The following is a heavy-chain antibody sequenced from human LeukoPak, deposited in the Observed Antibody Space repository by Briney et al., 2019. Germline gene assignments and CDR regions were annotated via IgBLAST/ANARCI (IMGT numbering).Heavy chain of an antibody. CDR2: IYPADSDT. J-gene: IGHJ4*02. V-gene: IGHV5-51*01. CDR3: ARSYDSSGYYVGPDY. D-gene: IGHD3-22*01. Sequence: GESLKISCKGSGYSFTTYWISWVRQMPGKGLEWMGIIYPADSDTKYSPSFQGQVTISVDKSSNTAYLKWSSLQASDTAMYYCARSYDSSGYYVGPDYWGQGTLVTVSS. CDR1: GYSFTTYW.